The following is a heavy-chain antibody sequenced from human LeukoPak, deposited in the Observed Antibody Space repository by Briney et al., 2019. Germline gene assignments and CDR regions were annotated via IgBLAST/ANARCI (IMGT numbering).Heavy chain of an antibody. J-gene: IGHJ3*02. CDR3: ARDRVTTSAFDI. Sequence: ASVKVSCKASGYTFTSYYMHWVRQAPGQGLEWMGIINPSGCSTSYAQKFQGRVTMTRDMSTSTVYMELSSLRSEDTAVYYCARDRVTTSAFDIWGQGTMVTVSS. CDR2: INPSGCST. D-gene: IGHD4-17*01. V-gene: IGHV1-46*01. CDR1: GYTFTSYY.